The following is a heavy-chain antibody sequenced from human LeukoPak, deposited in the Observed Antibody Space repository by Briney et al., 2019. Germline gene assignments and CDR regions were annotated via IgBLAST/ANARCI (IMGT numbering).Heavy chain of an antibody. Sequence: GGSVKVSCKASGYTFSDYGISWVRQAPGQGLEWMGWISTYNGNTNYAQKLQGRVAMTTDTSTSTAYMELSRLRSDDTAVYYCARDLDYYGSGSFFNIWGQGTMVTVSS. CDR3: ARDLDYYGSGSFFNI. V-gene: IGHV1-18*01. J-gene: IGHJ3*02. CDR2: ISTYNGNT. D-gene: IGHD3-10*01. CDR1: GYTFSDYG.